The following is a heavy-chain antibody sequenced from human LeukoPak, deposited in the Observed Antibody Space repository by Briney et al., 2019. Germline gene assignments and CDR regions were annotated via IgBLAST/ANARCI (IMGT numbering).Heavy chain of an antibody. V-gene: IGHV4-61*02. Sequence: SQTLSLTCTVSGGSINSGSYYWSWIRQPAGKGLEWIGRIYTSGSANYNSSLRSRVTISIDTSKNWFSLKLSSVTAADTAVYYCAREDPKRDYFGSGSYNYWGQGTLVTVSS. J-gene: IGHJ4*02. CDR1: GGSINSGSYY. CDR2: IYTSGSA. CDR3: AREDPKRDYFGSGSYNY. D-gene: IGHD3-10*01.